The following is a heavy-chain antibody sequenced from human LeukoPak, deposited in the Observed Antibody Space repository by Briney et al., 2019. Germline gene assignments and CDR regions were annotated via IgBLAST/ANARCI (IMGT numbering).Heavy chain of an antibody. CDR1: GFPFSSYG. CDR3: AREGPSRDYYDSSGYSLDY. J-gene: IGHJ4*02. D-gene: IGHD3-22*01. V-gene: IGHV3-30*19. Sequence: GRSLRLSCTASGFPFSSYGMHWVRQAPGKGLEWVAVISYDGSNKYYADSVKGRFTISRDNSKNTLYLQMNSLRAEDTAVYYCAREGPSRDYYDSSGYSLDYWGQGTLVTVSS. CDR2: ISYDGSNK.